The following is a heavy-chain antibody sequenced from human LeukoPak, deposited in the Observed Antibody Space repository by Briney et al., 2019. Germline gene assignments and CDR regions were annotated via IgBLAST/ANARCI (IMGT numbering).Heavy chain of an antibody. CDR2: IGTSSTTI. J-gene: IGHJ6*03. CDR3: ARFAAGGSYYYYMDV. D-gene: IGHD6-25*01. CDR1: GFTFSSNT. Sequence: GGSLRLSCAASGFTFSSNTMNWVRQPPGKGLEWVSNIGTSSTTIYYADSVKGRFTISRDNAKNSLYLQMNSLRADDTAVYYCARFAAGGSYYYYMDVWGKGTTVTVSS. V-gene: IGHV3-48*01.